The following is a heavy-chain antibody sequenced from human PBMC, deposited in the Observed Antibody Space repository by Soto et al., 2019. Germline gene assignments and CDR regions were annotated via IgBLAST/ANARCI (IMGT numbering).Heavy chain of an antibody. Sequence: QITLKESGPPLVKPTQTLTLTCTFSGFSLSTSGVGVGWIRQPPGKALEWLALIYWDDDKRYSSSLKNRLTITKDTSKNQVVLTMTNMDPEDTATYYCVHRRGFGEFDAWGQGTLVTVSS. CDR1: GFSLSTSGVG. CDR2: IYWDDDK. V-gene: IGHV2-5*02. D-gene: IGHD3-10*01. CDR3: VHRRGFGEFDA. J-gene: IGHJ5*02.